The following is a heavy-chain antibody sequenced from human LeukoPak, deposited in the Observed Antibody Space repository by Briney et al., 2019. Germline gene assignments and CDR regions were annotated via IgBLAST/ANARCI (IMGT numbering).Heavy chain of an antibody. J-gene: IGHJ6*02. CDR2: IKSKTDGGTT. CDR1: GFTFSNTW. Sequence: GGSLRLSCAASGFTFSNTWMSWVRQAPGKGLEWVGRIKSKTDGGTTDYAAPVKGRFTISRDDSKNTLYLQMNSLKTEDTAVYYCTTDDYYYGMDVWGQGTTVTVSS. V-gene: IGHV3-15*01. CDR3: TTDDYYYGMDV.